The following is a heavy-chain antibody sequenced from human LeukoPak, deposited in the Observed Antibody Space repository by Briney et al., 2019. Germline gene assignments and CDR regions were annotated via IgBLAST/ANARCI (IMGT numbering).Heavy chain of an antibody. Sequence: GASVKVSCKVSGYTLTELSMHWVRQAPGQGLEWMGWISAYNGNTNYAQKLQGRVTMTTDTSTSTAYMELRSLRSDDTAVYYCARLVPWFGELVAVWWFDPWGQGTLVTVSS. CDR2: ISAYNGNT. V-gene: IGHV1-18*01. CDR3: ARLVPWFGELVAVWWFDP. J-gene: IGHJ5*02. CDR1: GYTLTELS. D-gene: IGHD3-10*01.